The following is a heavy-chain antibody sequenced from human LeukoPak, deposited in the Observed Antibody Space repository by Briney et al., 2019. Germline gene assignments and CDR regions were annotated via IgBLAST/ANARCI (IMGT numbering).Heavy chain of an antibody. CDR3: AREGGNWGEGYFDY. Sequence: GGSLRLSCAASGFTFSDYYMSWIRQVPGKGLEWVSYITSSGSTIYYADSVKGRFTISRDIPENSVYLQMNSLRAEDTAVYYCAREGGNWGEGYFDYWGQGPLVTVSS. V-gene: IGHV3-11*01. CDR2: ITSSGSTI. CDR1: GFTFSDYY. J-gene: IGHJ4*02. D-gene: IGHD7-27*01.